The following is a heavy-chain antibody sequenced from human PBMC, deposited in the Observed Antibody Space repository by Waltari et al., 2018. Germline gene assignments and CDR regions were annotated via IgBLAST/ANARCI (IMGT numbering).Heavy chain of an antibody. Sequence: EVQVVESGGGLVQPGGSLKLSCATSGVTFSGSTIHWVLQTSGKGLEWIGRIRSKPNNYATRYTASVEGRFTISRDDSENTAYLQMSSLMTEDTAVYYCTGGAVTGTDFWGQGTLVTVSS. J-gene: IGHJ4*02. V-gene: IGHV3-73*01. D-gene: IGHD6-13*01. CDR1: GVTFSGST. CDR2: IRSKPNNYAT. CDR3: TGGAVTGTDF.